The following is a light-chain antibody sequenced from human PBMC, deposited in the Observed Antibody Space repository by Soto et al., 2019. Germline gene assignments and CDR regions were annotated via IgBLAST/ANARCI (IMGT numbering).Light chain of an antibody. CDR2: EVS. V-gene: IGLV2-14*01. Sequence: QSALTQPASVSGSPGQSITISCTGTSSDVGGYNYVSWYQQHPGKAPKLMIYEVSNWPSGVSNRFSGSKSGNTASLTISGLQAEDEADYYCSSYTSSSTYVVFGGGTKLTVL. CDR1: SSDVGGYNY. J-gene: IGLJ2*01. CDR3: SSYTSSSTYVV.